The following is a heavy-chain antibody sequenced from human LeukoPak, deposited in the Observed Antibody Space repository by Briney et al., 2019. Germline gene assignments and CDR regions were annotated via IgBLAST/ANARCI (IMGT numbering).Heavy chain of an antibody. D-gene: IGHD3-10*01. V-gene: IGHV3-23*01. Sequence: GGSLRLSCGASGFTFSSYGMSWVRQAPGKGLEWVSAISGSGGSTYYADSVKGRFTISRDNSKNTLYLQMNSLRAEDTAVYYCANYPMVRGVIITSSPYYYYMDVWGKGTTVTISS. J-gene: IGHJ6*03. CDR3: ANYPMVRGVIITSSPYYYYMDV. CDR2: ISGSGGST. CDR1: GFTFSSYG.